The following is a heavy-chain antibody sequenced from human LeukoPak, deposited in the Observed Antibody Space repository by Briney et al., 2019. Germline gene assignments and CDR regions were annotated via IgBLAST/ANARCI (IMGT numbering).Heavy chain of an antibody. CDR3: ARARDGYNYYPFDY. J-gene: IGHJ4*02. CDR1: GGSFSGYY. D-gene: IGHD5-24*01. Sequence: PSETLSLTCAVYGGSFSGYYWSWIRQAPGKGLEWVSHSSSSGSTIYYADSVKGRFTISRDNAKNSLYLQMNSLRAEDTAVYFCARARDGYNYYPFDYWGQGTLVTVSS. CDR2: SSSSGSTI. V-gene: IGHV3-11*01.